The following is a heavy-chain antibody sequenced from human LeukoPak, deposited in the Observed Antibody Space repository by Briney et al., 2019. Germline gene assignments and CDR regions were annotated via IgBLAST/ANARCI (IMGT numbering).Heavy chain of an antibody. V-gene: IGHV3-23*01. D-gene: IGHD6-13*01. CDR3: AKYSSSWPRGAFDI. Sequence: AGGSLRLSCAASGFTFSSYAMSWVRQAPGKGLEWVSAISGSGGSTYYADSVKGRFTISRDNSKNTLYLQMNSLRAEDTAAYHCAKYSSSWPRGAFDIWGQGTMVTVSS. J-gene: IGHJ3*02. CDR2: ISGSGGST. CDR1: GFTFSSYA.